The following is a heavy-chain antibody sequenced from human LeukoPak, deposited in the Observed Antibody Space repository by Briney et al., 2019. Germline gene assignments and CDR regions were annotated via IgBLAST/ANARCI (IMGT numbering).Heavy chain of an antibody. Sequence: SETLSLTCTVSGGSIINSYYLWGWIRQSPGKGLEWIGSIYYSGSTYYNPSLKSRVTVSVDTSKDQFSLKLSSVTAADTAVYYCARYGSGSYLLDYWGQGTLVTVSS. J-gene: IGHJ4*02. D-gene: IGHD3-10*01. CDR2: IYYSGST. CDR3: ARYGSGSYLLDY. CDR1: GGSIINSYYL. V-gene: IGHV4-39*01.